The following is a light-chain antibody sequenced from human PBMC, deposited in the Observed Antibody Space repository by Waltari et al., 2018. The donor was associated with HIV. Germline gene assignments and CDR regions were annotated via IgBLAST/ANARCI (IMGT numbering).Light chain of an antibody. CDR1: SRDVGGYNY. J-gene: IGLJ1*01. Sequence: QSALTQPASVSGSPGPSITISCTQTSRDVGGYNYVSWYHQHPGKAPKLMIYDVSNRPSGVSNRFSGLQAEDEADYYCSSYTSSSTPYVFGTGTKVTVL. CDR2: DVS. CDR3: SSYTSSSTPYV. V-gene: IGLV2-14*03.